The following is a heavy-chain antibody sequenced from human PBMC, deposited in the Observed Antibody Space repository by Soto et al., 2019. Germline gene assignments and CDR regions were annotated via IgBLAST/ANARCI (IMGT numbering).Heavy chain of an antibody. V-gene: IGHV4-34*01. CDR2: INHSGST. D-gene: IGHD6-19*01. Sequence: QVQLQQWGAGLLKPSETLSLTCAVYGGSFSGYYWSWIRQPPGKGLEWIGEINHSGSTNYNPSLKSRVTISVDTSKNQFSLKLSSVTAADTAVYYCARGGRGYSSGWSVTLQRIHYYGMDVWGQGTTVTVSS. CDR1: GGSFSGYY. J-gene: IGHJ6*02. CDR3: ARGGRGYSSGWSVTLQRIHYYGMDV.